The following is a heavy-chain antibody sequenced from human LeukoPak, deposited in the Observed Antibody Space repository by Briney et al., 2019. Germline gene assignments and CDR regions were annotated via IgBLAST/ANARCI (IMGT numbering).Heavy chain of an antibody. Sequence: GGSLRLSCAASGFTFSSYWMHWVRQAPGKGLVWVSRINSDGSSTSYADSVKGRLTISRDNAKNTLYLQMNSLRAEDTAVYYCAKHCSSTNCYYIDHWGQGTLVTVSS. D-gene: IGHD2-2*01. CDR1: GFTFSSYW. CDR2: INSDGSST. J-gene: IGHJ4*02. V-gene: IGHV3-74*01. CDR3: AKHCSSTNCYYIDH.